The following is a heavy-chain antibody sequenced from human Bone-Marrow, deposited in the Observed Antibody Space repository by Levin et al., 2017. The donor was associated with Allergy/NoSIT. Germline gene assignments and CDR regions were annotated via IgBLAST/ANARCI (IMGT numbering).Heavy chain of an antibody. CDR3: GRNGDFALDF. CDR2: IHHSGSS. J-gene: IGHJ4*02. V-gene: IGHV4-4*02. Sequence: SQTLSLTCAVSGGSISIGYWWSWVRQPPGKGLEWLGEIHHSGSSSYNPSLKGRLIMSVDKSKNHFFLRLNSVTAADTAVYYCGRNGDFALDFWGQGILVTVS. D-gene: IGHD2-21*02. CDR1: GGSISIGYW.